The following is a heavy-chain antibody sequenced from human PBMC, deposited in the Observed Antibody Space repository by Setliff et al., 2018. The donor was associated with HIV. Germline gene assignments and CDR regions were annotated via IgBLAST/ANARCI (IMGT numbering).Heavy chain of an antibody. CDR3: ARRSGFALDY. J-gene: IGHJ4*02. D-gene: IGHD5-12*01. CDR2: FHYSGST. CDR1: GGSISSTTYY. V-gene: IGHV4-39*01. Sequence: SETLSLTCTVSGGSISSTTYYWGWIRQPPGKGLEWIGSFHYSGSTSYNPSLKSRVAISVDTSKNQFSLKLSSVTAADTAVYYCARRSGFALDYWGQGTLVTVSS.